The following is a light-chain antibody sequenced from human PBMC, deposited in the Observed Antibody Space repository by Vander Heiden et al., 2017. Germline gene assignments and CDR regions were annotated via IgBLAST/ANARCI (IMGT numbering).Light chain of an antibody. Sequence: ETVMTQSSATLSVSPEQRATLSCRASESVSKNLAWYQQKPGQAPRLLIYGASTRATGIPGRFSGSGSGTEFTLTISSLQSEDFAVYYCQQYNNRSPLSFGGGTKVEIK. CDR2: GAS. J-gene: IGKJ4*01. CDR3: QQYNNRSPLS. V-gene: IGKV3-15*01. CDR1: ESVSKN.